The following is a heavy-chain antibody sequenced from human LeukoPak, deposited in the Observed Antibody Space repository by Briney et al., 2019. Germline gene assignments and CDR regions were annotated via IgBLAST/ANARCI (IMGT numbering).Heavy chain of an antibody. V-gene: IGHV3-33*08. J-gene: IGHJ4*02. CDR3: VRDIGGFYRGYGDS. CDR2: IWYDGSNK. CDR1: GFTFSSYG. Sequence: GGSLRLSCAASGFTFSSYGMSWVRQAPGKGLEWVAVIWYDGSNKYYGDSVKGRFTISRDNSKNSLYLQMDSLRVEDTAVYYCVRDIGGFYRGYGDSWGQGTLVTVSS. D-gene: IGHD5-12*01.